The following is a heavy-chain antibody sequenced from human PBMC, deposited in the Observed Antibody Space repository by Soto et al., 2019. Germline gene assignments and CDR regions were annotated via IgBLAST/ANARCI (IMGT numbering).Heavy chain of an antibody. Sequence: QVQLVESGGGVVQPGRSLRLSCAASGFTFSSYGMHWVRQAPGKGLEWVAVIWYDGSNKYYADSVKGRFTISRDNSKNTLYLQMNSLRAEDTAVYYCATGGEDRGDAFDIWGQGTMVTVSS. D-gene: IGHD2-21*01. CDR2: IWYDGSNK. J-gene: IGHJ3*02. CDR1: GFTFSSYG. V-gene: IGHV3-33*01. CDR3: ATGGEDRGDAFDI.